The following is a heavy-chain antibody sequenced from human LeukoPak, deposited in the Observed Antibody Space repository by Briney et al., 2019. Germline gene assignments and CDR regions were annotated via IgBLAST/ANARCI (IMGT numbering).Heavy chain of an antibody. V-gene: IGHV4-59*02. CDR3: SEGYFEPFDH. CDR1: GVSVSTSH. D-gene: IGHD2/OR15-2a*01. J-gene: IGHJ4*02. Sequence: PSETLSLTCNVSGVSVSTSHWNWIRQRPGKGLEWIGCSSYTGKTDYNPYLKSRVSISLGSSNNHFSLKLTSVTAADTAVYYCSEGYFEPFDHWGQGILVNVSS. CDR2: SSYTGKT.